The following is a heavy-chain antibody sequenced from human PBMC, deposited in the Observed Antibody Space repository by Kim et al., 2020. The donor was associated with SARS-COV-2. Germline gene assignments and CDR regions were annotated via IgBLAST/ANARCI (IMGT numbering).Heavy chain of an antibody. CDR3: ARDRDSSGYEYDAFDI. Sequence: KFQGRVTITRDTSASTAYMELSSLRSEDTAVYYCARDRDSSGYEYDAFDIWGQGTMVTVSS. J-gene: IGHJ3*02. D-gene: IGHD3-22*01. V-gene: IGHV1-3*01.